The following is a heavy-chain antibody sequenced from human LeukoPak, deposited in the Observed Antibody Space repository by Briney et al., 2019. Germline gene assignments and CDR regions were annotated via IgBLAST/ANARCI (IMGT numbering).Heavy chain of an antibody. V-gene: IGHV3-30*04. Sequence: GGSLRLSCAASGFTFNRYAMHWVRQAPGKGLEWVAVIAYEGINTYYVDSVKGRFTISRDNSKNTLYLQMNSLRAEDTAVYYCAKDGGGYDTSGYYYGDYWGQGTLVTVSS. CDR2: IAYEGINT. CDR1: GFTFNRYA. D-gene: IGHD3-22*01. J-gene: IGHJ4*02. CDR3: AKDGGGYDTSGYYYGDY.